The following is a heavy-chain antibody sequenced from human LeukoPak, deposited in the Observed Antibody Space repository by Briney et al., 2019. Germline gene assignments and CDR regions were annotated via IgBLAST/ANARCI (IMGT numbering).Heavy chain of an antibody. CDR3: ARLRTDSGYDYMYFHH. V-gene: IGHV5-10-1*01. J-gene: IGHJ1*01. CDR2: IDPSDSYT. Sequence: GESLKISCKGSGYSFSSYWISWVRQMRGKGLEWMGRIDPSDSYTSYSPYFEGHVTISADESTSTAYLQWSSLKASDTAMYYCARLRTDSGYDYMYFHHWGQGTLVTVSS. CDR1: GYSFSSYW. D-gene: IGHD5-12*01.